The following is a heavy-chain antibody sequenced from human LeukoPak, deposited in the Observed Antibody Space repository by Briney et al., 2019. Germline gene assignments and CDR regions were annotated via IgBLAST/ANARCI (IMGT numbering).Heavy chain of an antibody. V-gene: IGHV3-7*01. CDR2: IKQDGSEK. CDR1: GFTFSSYW. CDR3: ARDRGYGSGSYRDY. Sequence: SGGSLRLSCAASGFTFSSYWMSWVRQAPGKGLEWVANIKQDGSEKYYVDSVKGRFTISRDNAKNSLYLQMNSLRAEDTAVYYCARDRGYGSGSYRDYWGQGTLVTVSS. D-gene: IGHD3-10*01. J-gene: IGHJ4*02.